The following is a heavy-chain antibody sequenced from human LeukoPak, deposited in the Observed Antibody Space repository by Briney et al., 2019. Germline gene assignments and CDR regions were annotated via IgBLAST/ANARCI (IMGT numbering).Heavy chain of an antibody. CDR3: ARARSGYNIGGYFDY. J-gene: IGHJ4*02. CDR1: GFTFSDYY. Sequence: GGSLRLSCAASGFTFSDYYMSWIRQAPGKGLEWVSYISSSSSYTNYADSVKGRFTISRDKAKNSLYLQMNSLRAEDTAVYYCARARSGYNIGGYFDYWGQGTLVTVSS. CDR2: ISSSSSYT. V-gene: IGHV3-11*03. D-gene: IGHD5-24*01.